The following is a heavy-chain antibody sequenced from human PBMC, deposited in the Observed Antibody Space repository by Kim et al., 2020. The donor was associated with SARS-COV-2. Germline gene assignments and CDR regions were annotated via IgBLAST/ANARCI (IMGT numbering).Heavy chain of an antibody. CDR1: GYSFSNQW. CDR2: IYPGDSDT. V-gene: IGHV5-51*01. Sequence: GESLKISCQGSGYSFSNQWIGWVRQMPGKGLEWMGIIYPGDSDTRYSPSFQGHVTISVDKSIGTAFLQWSSLKASDTAIYYCARPSGGTYYTGWFDPWGQGTLVTVSS. CDR3: ARPSGGTYYTGWFDP. D-gene: IGHD3-10*01. J-gene: IGHJ5*02.